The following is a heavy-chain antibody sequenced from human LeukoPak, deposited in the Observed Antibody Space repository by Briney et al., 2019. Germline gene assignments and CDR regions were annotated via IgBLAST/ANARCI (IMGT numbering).Heavy chain of an antibody. CDR2: IYYSGST. V-gene: IGHV4-39*02. J-gene: IGHJ4*02. CDR3: ARDTHFDY. CDR1: GGSISSGSYY. Sequence: SETLSLTCTVSGGSISSGSYYWGWTRQPAGRGLEGIGSIYYSGSTYHNPSLKSRVTISVDTSKNQFSRKVSSVTAADTAVYYCARDTHFDYWGQGTLVTVSS.